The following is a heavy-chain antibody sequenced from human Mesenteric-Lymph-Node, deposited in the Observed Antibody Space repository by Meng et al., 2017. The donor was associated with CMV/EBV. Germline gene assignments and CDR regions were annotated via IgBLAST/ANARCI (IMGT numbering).Heavy chain of an antibody. CDR1: GFSFRSYW. V-gene: IGHV3-7*01. Sequence: GESLKISCAASGFSFRSYWMHWIRQAPGKGLEWLASIKEDGSEKHYVDSVKGRFTISRDNAKNSLYLQMNSLRAEDTAVYYCATDSSGYSSSGVFDIWGRGTMVTVSS. CDR3: ATDSSGYSSSGVFDI. D-gene: IGHD3-22*01. CDR2: IKEDGSEK. J-gene: IGHJ3*02.